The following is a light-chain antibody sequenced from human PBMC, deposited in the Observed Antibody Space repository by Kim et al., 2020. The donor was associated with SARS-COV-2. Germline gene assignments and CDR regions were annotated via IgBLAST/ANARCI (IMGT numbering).Light chain of an antibody. V-gene: IGLV2-14*03. J-gene: IGLJ3*02. Sequence: QSITIHSKGTSSDIGGYNYVSWYQQHPGKAPKLMIYGVTNRPSGVSNRFSGSKSGNTASLTISGLQAEDEADYYCSSYTISNTLVVFGGGTQLTVL. CDR1: SSDIGGYNY. CDR2: GVT. CDR3: SSYTISNTLVV.